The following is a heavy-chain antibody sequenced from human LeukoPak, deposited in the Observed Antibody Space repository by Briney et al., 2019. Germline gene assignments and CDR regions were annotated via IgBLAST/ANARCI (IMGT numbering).Heavy chain of an antibody. D-gene: IGHD4-11*01. V-gene: IGHV4-61*02. J-gene: IGHJ4*02. CDR3: ARIYSNYVDY. Sequence: PSQTLSLTCTVSGGSISSNSYYWSWIRQPAGKGLEWIGRIYTSGSTNYNPSLKSRVTMSVDTSKNQFSLKLSSVTAVDTAVYYCARIYSNYVDYWGQGTLVTVSS. CDR1: GGSISSNSYY. CDR2: IYTSGST.